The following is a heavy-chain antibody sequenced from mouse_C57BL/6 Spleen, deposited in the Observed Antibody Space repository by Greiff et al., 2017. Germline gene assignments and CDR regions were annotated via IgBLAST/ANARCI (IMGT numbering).Heavy chain of an antibody. CDR2: IYPGDGDT. J-gene: IGHJ3*01. D-gene: IGHD2-3*01. V-gene: IGHV1-82*01. CDR3: EREGDGYYWFGY. Sequence: QVQLQQSGPELVKPGASVKISCKASGYAFSSSWMNWVKQRPGKGLEWIGRIYPGDGDTNYNGKFKGKATLTADKSSSTAYMQLSSLTSEDSAVYFCEREGDGYYWFGYWGQGTLVTVSA. CDR1: GYAFSSSW.